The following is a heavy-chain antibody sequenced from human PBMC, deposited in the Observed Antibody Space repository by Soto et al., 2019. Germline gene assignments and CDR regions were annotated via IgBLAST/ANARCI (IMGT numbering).Heavy chain of an antibody. Sequence: PSETLSLTCTVSGGSISSSSYYWGWIRQPPGKGLEWIGSIYYSGSTYYNPSLKSRVTISVDTSKNQFSLKLSSVTAADTAVYYCASTNSRLPTDNWFDPWGQGTLVTVSS. CDR2: IYYSGST. V-gene: IGHV4-39*01. CDR3: ASTNSRLPTDNWFDP. J-gene: IGHJ5*02. CDR1: GGSISSSSYY. D-gene: IGHD1-1*01.